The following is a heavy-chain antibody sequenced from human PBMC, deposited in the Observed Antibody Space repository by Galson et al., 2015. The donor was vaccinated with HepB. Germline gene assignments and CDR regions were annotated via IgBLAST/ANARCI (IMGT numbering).Heavy chain of an antibody. J-gene: IGHJ5*02. CDR2: INPGNGQT. CDR1: GYTFTSFT. Sequence: SVKVSCKASGYTFTSFTMHWVRQAPGQRPEWMGWINPGNGQTRYSGNFQGRVTITSDTSASTSYMELTSLRVEDTAIYYCAKNLWFGEIVSWFDPWGQGTHVTVSS. V-gene: IGHV1-3*01. D-gene: IGHD3-10*01. CDR3: AKNLWFGEIVSWFDP.